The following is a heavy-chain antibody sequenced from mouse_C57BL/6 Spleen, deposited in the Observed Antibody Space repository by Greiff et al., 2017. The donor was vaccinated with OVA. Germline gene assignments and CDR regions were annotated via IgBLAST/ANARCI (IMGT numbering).Heavy chain of an antibody. Sequence: DVHLVESGGGLVKPGGSLKLSCAASGFTFSSYAMSWVRQTPEKRLEWVATISDGGSYTYYPDNVKGRFTISRDNAKNNLYLQMSHLKSEDTAMYYCARKGLTTVVATKGYFDVWGTGTTVTVSS. V-gene: IGHV5-4*01. D-gene: IGHD1-1*01. CDR2: ISDGGSYT. CDR3: ARKGLTTVVATKGYFDV. J-gene: IGHJ1*03. CDR1: GFTFSSYA.